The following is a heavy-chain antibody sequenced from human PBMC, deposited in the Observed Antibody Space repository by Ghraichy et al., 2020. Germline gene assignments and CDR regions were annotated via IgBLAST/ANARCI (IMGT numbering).Heavy chain of an antibody. CDR1: GFNFFGYA. Sequence: GGSLRLSCSASGFNFFGYAMHWVRQAPGKGLEFVSTINSNGITTNYADSVKGRFTISRDNSKNTLYLQMNSLRTEDTAVYYCWKDLKRVGDSWGQGTLVTVSS. D-gene: IGHD1-26*01. CDR3: WKDLKRVGDS. J-gene: IGHJ4*02. CDR2: INSNGITT. V-gene: IGHV3-64D*06.